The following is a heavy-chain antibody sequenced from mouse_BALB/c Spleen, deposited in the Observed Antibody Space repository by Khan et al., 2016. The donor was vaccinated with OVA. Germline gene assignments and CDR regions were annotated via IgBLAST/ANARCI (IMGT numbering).Heavy chain of an antibody. Sequence: EVQLQESGPGLVKPSQSLSLTCTATGYSITSEYVWNWIRQLPGNKLEWMGYINDSGNTRPNPSLKSRTSITRDTSKNQFFLQLNSLTTEDTATYYCARRDYYDYDPFPFWGQGTLVTVSA. CDR2: INDSGNT. CDR1: GYSITSEYV. D-gene: IGHD2-4*01. CDR3: ARRDYYDYDPFPF. V-gene: IGHV3-2*02. J-gene: IGHJ3*01.